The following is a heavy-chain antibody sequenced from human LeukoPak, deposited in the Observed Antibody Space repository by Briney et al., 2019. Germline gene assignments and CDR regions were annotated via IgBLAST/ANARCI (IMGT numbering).Heavy chain of an antibody. CDR3: ARLVSIQLWFFDYFDY. Sequence: KPSETLSLTCTVSGGSISSYYWSWIRQPPGKGLEWIGYIYYSGTTNYNPSLKSRVTISVDTSKNQFSLKLSSVTAADTAVYYCARLVSIQLWFFDYFDYWGQGTLVTVSS. V-gene: IGHV4-59*08. CDR2: IYYSGTT. J-gene: IGHJ4*02. D-gene: IGHD5-18*01. CDR1: GGSISSYY.